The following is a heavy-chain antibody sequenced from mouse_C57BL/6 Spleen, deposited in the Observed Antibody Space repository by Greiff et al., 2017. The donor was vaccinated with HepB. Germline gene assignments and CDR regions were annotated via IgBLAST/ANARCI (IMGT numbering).Heavy chain of an antibody. D-gene: IGHD2-3*01. CDR1: GYTFTDYN. CDR3: ARGLLGAMDY. J-gene: IGHJ4*01. CDR2: INPNNGGT. Sequence: EVKLQESGPELVKPGASVKIPCKASGYTFTDYNMAWVKQSHGKSLEWIGDINPNNGGTYYNQKFKGKATLTVDKSSSTAYMKLRSLTSEDTAVYYCARGLLGAMDYWGQGTSVTVSS. V-gene: IGHV1-18*01.